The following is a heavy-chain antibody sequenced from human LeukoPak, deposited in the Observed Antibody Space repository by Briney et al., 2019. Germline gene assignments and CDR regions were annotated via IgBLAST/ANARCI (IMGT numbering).Heavy chain of an antibody. Sequence: GGSLRLSCAASGFTFDDYGMSRVRQAPGKGLEWVAGINWNGGSTGYADSVKGRFTISRDNAKNSLYLQMNSLRAEDTALYYCARGSIAIYYYDSRGYFDYWGQGTLVTVSS. J-gene: IGHJ4*02. D-gene: IGHD3-22*01. CDR3: ARGSIAIYYYDSRGYFDY. V-gene: IGHV3-20*04. CDR1: GFTFDDYG. CDR2: INWNGGST.